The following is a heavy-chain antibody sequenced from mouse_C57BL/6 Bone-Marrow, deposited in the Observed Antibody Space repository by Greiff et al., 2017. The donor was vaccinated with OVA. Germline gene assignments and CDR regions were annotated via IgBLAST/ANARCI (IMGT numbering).Heavy chain of an antibody. D-gene: IGHD1-1*01. CDR3: ARGYYGSSYFDY. CDR1: GFTFSSYA. Sequence: EVKLMESGGGLVKPGGSLKLSCAASGFTFSSYAMSWVRQTPEKRLEWVATISDGGSYTYYPDNVKGRVTISRANAKNNLYLQMSHLKSEDTAMSYCARGYYGSSYFDYWGQGTTLTVSS. CDR2: ISDGGSYT. J-gene: IGHJ2*01. V-gene: IGHV5-4*03.